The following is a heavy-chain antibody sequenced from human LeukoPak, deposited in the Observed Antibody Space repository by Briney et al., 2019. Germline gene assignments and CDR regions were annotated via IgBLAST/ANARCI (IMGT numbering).Heavy chain of an antibody. CDR3: ARGHSSTPFDY. CDR1: GYTFTSYD. J-gene: IGHJ4*01. CDR2: MNPNSGTT. D-gene: IGHD6-13*01. Sequence: GASVKVSCKASGYTFTSYDINWVRQATGQGLEWMGWMNPNSGTTGYAQKFQGRATTTKNTSISTADMELRSLRTVETAVYYSARGHSSTPFDYWGQGTLVTVSS. V-gene: IGHV1-8*03.